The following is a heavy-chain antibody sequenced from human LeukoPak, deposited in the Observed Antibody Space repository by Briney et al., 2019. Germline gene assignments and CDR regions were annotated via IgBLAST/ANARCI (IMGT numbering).Heavy chain of an antibody. V-gene: IGHV4-59*01. CDR1: GDSISSYY. J-gene: IGHJ6*03. D-gene: IGHD3-10*01. Sequence: SETLSLTCTVSGDSISSYYWSWIRQPPGKGLEWIGYIYYSGSTNYNPSLKSRVTISVDTSKNQFSLKLSSVTAADTAVYYCARGRSSMVRGYYYYYMDVWGKGTTVTISS. CDR3: ARGRSSMVRGYYYYYMDV. CDR2: IYYSGST.